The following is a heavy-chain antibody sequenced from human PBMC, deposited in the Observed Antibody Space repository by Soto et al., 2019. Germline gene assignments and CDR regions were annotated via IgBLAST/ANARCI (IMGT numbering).Heavy chain of an antibody. D-gene: IGHD2-2*01. Sequence: SETLSLTCTVSGGSISSYYWSWIRQPPGKGLEWIGYIYYSGSTNYNPSLKSRVTISVDTSKNQFSLNLSSVTAADTAVYYCARRYCSGTSCYWRCWFDPWGQGTLVTVSS. CDR1: GGSISSYY. J-gene: IGHJ5*02. CDR2: IYYSGST. V-gene: IGHV4-59*08. CDR3: ARRYCSGTSCYWRCWFDP.